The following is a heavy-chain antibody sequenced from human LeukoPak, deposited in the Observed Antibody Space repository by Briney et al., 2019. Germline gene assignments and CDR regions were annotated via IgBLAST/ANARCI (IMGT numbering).Heavy chain of an antibody. CDR2: IYYSGST. J-gene: IGHJ4*02. CDR3: AGDRFGQRIFDS. CDR1: GASINSGDYY. D-gene: IGHD2-15*01. Sequence: PSETLSLTCTVSGASINSGDYYWSWIRQPPGKGLEWIGYIYYSGSTFYNPSLMSRVTISIHTSKNQFSLKLSPVTAADTAVYYCAGDRFGQRIFDSWGQGTLVTVSS. V-gene: IGHV4-30-4*01.